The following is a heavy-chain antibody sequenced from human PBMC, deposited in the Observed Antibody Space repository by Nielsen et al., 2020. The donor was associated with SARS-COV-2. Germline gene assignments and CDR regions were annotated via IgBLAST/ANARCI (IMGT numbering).Heavy chain of an antibody. CDR1: GFTFSSYA. CDR3: AKADWYSYRRMYYFDY. D-gene: IGHD5-18*01. Sequence: GESLKISCAASGFTFSSYAMSWVRQAPGKGLEWVSVIYSGGSSTYYADSVKGRFTISRDNSKNTLYLQMNSLRAEDTAVYYCAKADWYSYRRMYYFDYWGQGTLVTVSS. J-gene: IGHJ4*02. V-gene: IGHV3-23*03. CDR2: IYSGGSST.